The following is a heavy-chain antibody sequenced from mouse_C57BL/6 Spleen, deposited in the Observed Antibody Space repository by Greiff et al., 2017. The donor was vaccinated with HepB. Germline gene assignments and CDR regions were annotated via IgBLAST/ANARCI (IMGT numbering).Heavy chain of an antibody. CDR1: GFTFSDYG. CDR2: ISSGSSTI. J-gene: IGHJ1*03. Sequence: EVMLVESGGGLVKPGGSLKLSCAASGFTFSDYGMHWVRQAPEKGLEWVAYISSGSSTIYYAETVKGRFTISRDNAKNTLFLQMTSLRSEDTAMYYCARTGTLRYFDVWGTGTTVTVSS. V-gene: IGHV5-17*01. D-gene: IGHD4-1*01. CDR3: ARTGTLRYFDV.